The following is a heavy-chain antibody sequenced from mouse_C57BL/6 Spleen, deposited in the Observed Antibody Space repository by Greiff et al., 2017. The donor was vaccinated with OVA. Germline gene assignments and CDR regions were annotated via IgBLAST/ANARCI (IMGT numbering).Heavy chain of an antibody. J-gene: IGHJ4*01. CDR1: GYTFTNYW. D-gene: IGHD2-5*01. Sequence: QVQLQQSGAELVRPGTSVKMSCKASGYTFTNYWIGWAKQRPGHGLEWIGDIYPGGGYTNYNEKFKGKATLTADKSSSTAYMQFSSLTSEDSAIYYCARERAYYSKRDYAMDYWGQGTSVTVSS. CDR3: ARERAYYSKRDYAMDY. CDR2: IYPGGGYT. V-gene: IGHV1-63*01.